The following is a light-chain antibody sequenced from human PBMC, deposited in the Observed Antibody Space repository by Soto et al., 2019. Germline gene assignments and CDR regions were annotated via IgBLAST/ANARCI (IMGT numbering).Light chain of an antibody. J-gene: IGKJ2*01. CDR3: QQYNNWPMYT. CDR1: QSVSSN. CDR2: GAS. Sequence: EIVMTQSPATLSVSPGERATLSCRASQSVSSNLAWYQQKPGQAPRLLIYGASTRATSIPARFSGSGSGTEFTLTISSLQSEDFAVYYCQQYNNWPMYTFGQGTKVDIK. V-gene: IGKV3-15*01.